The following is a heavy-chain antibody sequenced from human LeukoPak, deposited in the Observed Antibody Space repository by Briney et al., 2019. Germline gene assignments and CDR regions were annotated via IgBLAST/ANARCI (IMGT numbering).Heavy chain of an antibody. CDR2: ISSSSSYI. D-gene: IGHD6-13*01. Sequence: SGGSLRLSCAASGFTFSSYAMSWVRQAPGKGLEWVSSISSSSSYIYYADSVKGRFTISRDNAKNSLYLQMNSLRAEDTAVYYCASVSAAGHDYWGQGTLVTVSS. CDR3: ASVSAAGHDY. J-gene: IGHJ4*02. V-gene: IGHV3-21*01. CDR1: GFTFSSYA.